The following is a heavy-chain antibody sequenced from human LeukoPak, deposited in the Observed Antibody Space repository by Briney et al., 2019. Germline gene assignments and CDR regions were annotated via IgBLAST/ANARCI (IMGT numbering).Heavy chain of an antibody. CDR3: AKHYDFWSGEGRYY. CDR2: ISGSGGST. V-gene: IGHV3-23*01. J-gene: IGHJ4*02. Sequence: GGSLRLSCAASGFTFSSYAMSWVRQAPGKGLEWVSAISGSGGSTYYADSVKGRFTISRDNSKNTLYLQMNSLRAEDTAVYYCAKHYDFWSGEGRYYWGQGTLVTVSS. CDR1: GFTFSSYA. D-gene: IGHD3-3*01.